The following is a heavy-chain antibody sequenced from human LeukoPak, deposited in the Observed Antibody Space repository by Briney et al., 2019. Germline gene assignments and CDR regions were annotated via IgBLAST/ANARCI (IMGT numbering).Heavy chain of an antibody. CDR1: GFTFSSYA. CDR2: ISGSSGST. D-gene: IGHD2-2*01. CDR3: AKDGRSCSSTSCYGLFEY. Sequence: GGSLRLSCAASGFTFSSYALSWVRQAPGKGLEWVSAISGSSGSTYYADSVKGRFTISRDNSKNTLYLQMSSLRAEDTAVYYCAKDGRSCSSTSCYGLFEYWGQGALVTVSS. V-gene: IGHV3-23*01. J-gene: IGHJ4*02.